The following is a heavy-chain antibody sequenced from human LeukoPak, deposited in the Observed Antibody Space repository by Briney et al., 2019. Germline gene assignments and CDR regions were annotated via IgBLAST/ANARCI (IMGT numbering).Heavy chain of an antibody. J-gene: IGHJ4*02. CDR1: GGSISRGDYY. CDR3: ARSRDGYRAAHFDY. D-gene: IGHD5-24*01. V-gene: IGHV4-31*03. CDR2: IYYSGST. Sequence: SQTLSLTCTVSGGSISRGDYYWSWIRQHPGKGLEWIGYIYYSGSTYYNPSLKSRVTISVDTSKNQFSLKLSSVTAADTAVYYCARSRDGYRAAHFDYWGQGTLVTVSS.